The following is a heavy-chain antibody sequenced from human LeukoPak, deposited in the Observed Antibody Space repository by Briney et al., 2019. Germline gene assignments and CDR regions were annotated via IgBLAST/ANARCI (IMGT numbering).Heavy chain of an antibody. CDR1: GGFISGYY. CDR3: ARDLYGSGSYYNGLFDP. J-gene: IGHJ5*02. CDR2: IYYSGST. D-gene: IGHD3-10*01. V-gene: IGHV4-59*01. Sequence: SEALSLTCTVSGGFISGYYWSWMRQPPGKGMEWIGYIYYSGSTNYNPSLKSRVTISVDTSKNQFSLKLSSVTAADTAVYYCARDLYGSGSYYNGLFDPWGQGTLVTVSS.